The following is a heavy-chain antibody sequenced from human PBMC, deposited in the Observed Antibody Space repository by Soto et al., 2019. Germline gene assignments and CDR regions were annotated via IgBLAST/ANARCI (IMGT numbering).Heavy chain of an antibody. CDR2: ILPVFDTA. J-gene: IGHJ3*01. Sequence: QVHLVQSGAEVKKPGSSVKVSCKYSGGTFKTESINWVRQAPGQGLEWMGNILPVFDTADYAPKFQGRVTITADQAARRAYRELSRLRSQETALYFWSRRHEYGGNSDAFDVWGQGTMVTVSS. CDR3: SRRHEYGGNSDAFDV. V-gene: IGHV1-69*13. CDR1: GGTFKTES. D-gene: IGHD4-17*01.